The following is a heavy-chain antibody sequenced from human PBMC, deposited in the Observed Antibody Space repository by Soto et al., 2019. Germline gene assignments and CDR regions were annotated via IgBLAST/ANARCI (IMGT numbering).Heavy chain of an antibody. D-gene: IGHD6-13*01. J-gene: IGHJ6*02. CDR3: ARIRPGIAAAGSYYYYGMDV. Sequence: SVKVSCKASGGTFSSYAISWVRQAPGQGLEWMGGIIPIFGTANYAQKFQGRVTITADESTSTAYMELSSLRSEDTAVYYCARIRPGIAAAGSYYYYGMDVWGQGTTVTVSS. CDR1: GGTFSSYA. CDR2: IIPIFGTA. V-gene: IGHV1-69*13.